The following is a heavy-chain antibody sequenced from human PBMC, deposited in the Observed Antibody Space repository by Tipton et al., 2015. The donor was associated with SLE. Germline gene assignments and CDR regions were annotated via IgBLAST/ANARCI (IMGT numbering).Heavy chain of an antibody. Sequence: TLSLTCTVSGGSISSSNYYWGWIRQPPGKGLEWIGSIYYSGSTYYNPSLKSRVSISVDTSKNQFFLNLHSVTAADTAVYYCARGLGAGFCSGGNCFEPLDYWGQGILVTVSS. V-gene: IGHV4-39*07. CDR1: GGSISSSNYY. J-gene: IGHJ4*02. CDR3: ARGLGAGFCSGGNCFEPLDY. D-gene: IGHD2-15*01. CDR2: IYYSGST.